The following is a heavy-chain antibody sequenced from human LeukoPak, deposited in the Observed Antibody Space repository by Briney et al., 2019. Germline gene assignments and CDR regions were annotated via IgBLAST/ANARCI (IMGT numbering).Heavy chain of an antibody. CDR3: ARDSLGDFPLDY. D-gene: IGHD4-17*01. V-gene: IGHV3-11*05. J-gene: IGHJ4*02. Sequence: GGSLRLSCAASGFTFSDYYMSWIRQAPGKGLEWISYITSSSSYTKYADSVKGRFTISRDNAKNSLYLQMNSLRAEDTAVYYCARDSLGDFPLDYWGQGALVTVSS. CDR2: ITSSSSYT. CDR1: GFTFSDYY.